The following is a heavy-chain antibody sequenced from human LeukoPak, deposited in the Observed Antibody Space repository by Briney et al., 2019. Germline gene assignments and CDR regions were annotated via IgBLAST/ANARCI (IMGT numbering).Heavy chain of an antibody. CDR1: GGSISSTNW. CDR2: VHLDGRT. D-gene: IGHD3-22*01. Sequence: SETLSLTCGVSGGSISSTNWWTWIRQPPGKGLEWIGEVHLDGRTNYNPSLEGRLTMSVDLSENHISLKLTSVTAADTAVYYCARLYTSGYYEGDYWGRGTLVTVSS. V-gene: IGHV4-4*02. CDR3: ARLYTSGYYEGDY. J-gene: IGHJ4*02.